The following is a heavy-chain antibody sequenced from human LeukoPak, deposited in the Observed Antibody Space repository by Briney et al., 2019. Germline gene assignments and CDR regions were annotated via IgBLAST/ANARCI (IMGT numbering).Heavy chain of an antibody. CDR1: GGSFSGYY. J-gene: IGHJ4*02. CDR2: INHSGST. V-gene: IGHV4-34*01. CDR3: ARGRYYDILTGYPPPFDY. D-gene: IGHD3-9*01. Sequence: KPSETLSLTCAVNGGSFSGYYWSWIRQPPGKGLEWIGEINHSGSTNYNPSLKSRVTISVDTSKNQFSLKLSSVTAADTAVYYCARGRYYDILTGYPPPFDYWGQGTLVTVSS.